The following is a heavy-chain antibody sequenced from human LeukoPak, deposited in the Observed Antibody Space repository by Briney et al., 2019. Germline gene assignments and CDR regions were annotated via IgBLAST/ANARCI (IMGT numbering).Heavy chain of an antibody. J-gene: IGHJ6*02. CDR2: ISGSGGST. CDR1: GFTFSSYA. V-gene: IGHV3-23*01. D-gene: IGHD1-20*01. CDR3: ARYNWNDIYYYYGMEV. Sequence: GGSLRLSCAASGFTFSSYAMSWVRQAPGKGLEWVSAISGSGGSTYYADSVKGRFTISRDNSKNTLYLQMSSLRGEDTAVYYCARYNWNDIYYYYGMEVWGQGTTVTVSS.